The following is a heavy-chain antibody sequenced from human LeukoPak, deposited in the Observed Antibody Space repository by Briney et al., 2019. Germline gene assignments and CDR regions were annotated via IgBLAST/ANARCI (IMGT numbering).Heavy chain of an antibody. V-gene: IGHV1-2*02. D-gene: IGHD3-16*02. CDR3: AREATTYYDYVWGSYRSGWFDP. Sequence: ASVKVSCKASGYTFTGYYIHWVRQAPGQGLEWMGWINPNSGGTNYAQKFQGRVTMTRDTSISTAYMELSRLRSGDTAVYYCAREATTYYDYVWGSYRSGWFDPWGQGTLVTVSS. CDR1: GYTFTGYY. J-gene: IGHJ5*02. CDR2: INPNSGGT.